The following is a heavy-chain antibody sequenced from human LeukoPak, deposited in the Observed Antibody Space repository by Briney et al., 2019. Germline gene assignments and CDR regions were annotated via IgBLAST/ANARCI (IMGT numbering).Heavy chain of an antibody. Sequence: PGGSLRLSCAASGFTVSSNYMSWVRQAPGRGLEWVSSIGTSAGDTYHADSVKGRFTISRDNFKNTLYLQMNSLKVEDTAVYYRAKFRPDDHSNYFDYWGQGTLVTVSS. CDR2: IGTSAGDT. V-gene: IGHV3-23*01. D-gene: IGHD4-11*01. CDR1: GFTVSSNY. CDR3: AKFRPDDHSNYFDY. J-gene: IGHJ4*02.